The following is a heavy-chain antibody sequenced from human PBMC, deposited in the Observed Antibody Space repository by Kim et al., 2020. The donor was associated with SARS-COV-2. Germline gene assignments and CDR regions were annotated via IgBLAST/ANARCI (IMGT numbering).Heavy chain of an antibody. V-gene: IGHV1-18*01. D-gene: IGHD3-10*01. CDR1: GYTFTSYG. J-gene: IGHJ6*03. CDR3: ARDFPIGGMVRGVITAYYYMDV. CDR2: ISAYNGNT. Sequence: ASVKVSCKASGYTFTSYGISWVRQAPGQGLEWMGWISAYNGNTNYAQKLQGRVTMTTDTSTSTAYMELRSLRSDDTAVYYCARDFPIGGMVRGVITAYYYMDVWGKGTTVTVSS.